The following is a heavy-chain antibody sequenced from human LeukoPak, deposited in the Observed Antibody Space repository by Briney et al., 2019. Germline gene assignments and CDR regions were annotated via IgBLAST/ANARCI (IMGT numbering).Heavy chain of an antibody. D-gene: IGHD6-13*01. CDR2: IIPIFGTA. V-gene: IGHV1-69*05. CDR3: AIPGHSSSWYYFDY. Sequence: SVKVSCKASGGTFSSYAISWVRQAPGQGLEWMGGIIPIFGTANYAQKFQGRVTITTDESTRTAYMELSSLRSEDTAVYYCAIPGHSSSWYYFDYWGQGTLVTVSS. CDR1: GGTFSSYA. J-gene: IGHJ4*02.